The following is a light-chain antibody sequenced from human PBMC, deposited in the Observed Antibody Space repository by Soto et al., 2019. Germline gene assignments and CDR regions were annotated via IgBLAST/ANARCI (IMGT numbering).Light chain of an antibody. V-gene: IGLV3-25*03. J-gene: IGLJ1*01. Sequence: SYERTQPPSVSVSPGHTSRITCSGDALPKQYAYWYQQKPGQAPVLVIYKDSESPSGIPERFSGSSSGTTVTLTISGVQAEDEAHYYCQPEDSRGTYVFGTGTKVTVL. CDR2: KDS. CDR1: ALPKQY. CDR3: QPEDSRGTYV.